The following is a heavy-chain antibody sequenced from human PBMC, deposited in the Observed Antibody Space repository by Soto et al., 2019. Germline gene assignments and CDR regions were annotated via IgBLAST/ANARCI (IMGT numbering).Heavy chain of an antibody. J-gene: IGHJ4*02. D-gene: IGHD6-19*01. CDR2: IYYSGST. CDR3: ARERHFVAGFDY. V-gene: IGHV4-59*01. Sequence: SETLSLTCTVSGGYISSYDWSWIRQPPGKGLEWIGYIYYSGSTNYNPSLKSRVTISVDTSKNQFSLKLSSVTAADTAVYYCARERHFVAGFDYWGQGTLVTVSS. CDR1: GGYISSYD.